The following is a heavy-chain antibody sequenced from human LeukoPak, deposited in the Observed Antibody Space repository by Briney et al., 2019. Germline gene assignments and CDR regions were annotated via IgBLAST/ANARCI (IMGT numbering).Heavy chain of an antibody. CDR2: IYWNDDR. V-gene: IGHV2-5*01. CDR3: AHGNYYDFWGGYPPLDT. Sequence: SGPTLVRPTQTLTLTCTFSGFSLSTNRVGVGWIRQSPGKALEWLALIYWNDDRRYSPSLKSRLTITKDTSKNQVVLRMTNMDPMDTGTYYCAHGNYYDFWGGYPPLDTWGQGTLVTVSS. J-gene: IGHJ5*02. CDR1: GFSLSTNRVG. D-gene: IGHD3-3*01.